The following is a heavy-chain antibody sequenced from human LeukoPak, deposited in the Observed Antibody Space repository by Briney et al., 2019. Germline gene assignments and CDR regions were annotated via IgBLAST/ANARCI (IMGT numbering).Heavy chain of an antibody. D-gene: IGHD5-18*01. CDR3: ARTGEDTAMVKPSWAGDPYYYYYMDV. CDR2: ISSSGSTI. V-gene: IGHV3-11*01. CDR1: GFTFSDYY. Sequence: GGSLRLSCAASGFTFSDYYMSGIRQAPGKGLEWVSYISSSGSTIYYADSVKGRLTISRDNAKTSLYLQMHSLRAEDTAVYYCARTGEDTAMVKPSWAGDPYYYYYMDVWGKGTTVTVSS. J-gene: IGHJ6*03.